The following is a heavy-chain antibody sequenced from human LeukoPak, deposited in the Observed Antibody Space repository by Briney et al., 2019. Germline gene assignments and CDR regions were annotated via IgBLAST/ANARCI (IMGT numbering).Heavy chain of an antibody. CDR3: ARPNLQIAARTSYYYYYMDV. Sequence: ASVKVSCKASGYTFINFYMHWVRQAPGQGLEWMGRIHPSGGSTSYAQKLHGRVTMTSDTSINTLYMELNSLASEDTAVYYCARPNLQIAARTSYYYYYMDVWGKGTTVTVSS. D-gene: IGHD6-6*01. V-gene: IGHV1-46*04. J-gene: IGHJ6*03. CDR1: GYTFINFY. CDR2: IHPSGGST.